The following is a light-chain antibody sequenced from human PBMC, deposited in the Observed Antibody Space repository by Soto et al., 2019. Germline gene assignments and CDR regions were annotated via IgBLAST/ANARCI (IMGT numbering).Light chain of an antibody. J-gene: IGKJ2*01. Sequence: EIVLTQSPGTLSLSPGERATLYCRASQSVNSKYLAWYRQKPGQPPRLLIYAASSRATGIPDRFSGSGSGTDFTLTISRLEPEDFAVYYCQGHGGPPLNYPFGQGTKLEIK. CDR1: QSVNSKY. V-gene: IGKV3-20*01. CDR2: AAS. CDR3: QGHGGPPLNYP.